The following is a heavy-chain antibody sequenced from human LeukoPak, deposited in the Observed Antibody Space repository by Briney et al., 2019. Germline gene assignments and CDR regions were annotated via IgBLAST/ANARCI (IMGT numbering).Heavy chain of an antibody. CDR1: GFTFSSYW. Sequence: PGRSLRLSCAASGFTFSSYWMHWVRQAPGKGLVWVSRINSDGSSTSYADSVKGRFTISRDIAQNTLYLQMNSLRAEDTAVYYCARLTGYGDYWGQGTLVTVSS. J-gene: IGHJ4*02. V-gene: IGHV3-74*01. CDR2: INSDGSST. D-gene: IGHD6-13*01. CDR3: ARLTGYGDY.